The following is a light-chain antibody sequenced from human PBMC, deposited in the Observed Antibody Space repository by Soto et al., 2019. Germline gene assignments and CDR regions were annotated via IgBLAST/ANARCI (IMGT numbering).Light chain of an antibody. Sequence: EIGLTQSPGTLSLFPGERATLSCRASQSLITRYLAWYQQKPGQAPRLLIYGASSRATGIPDRFSGSGSGTDFTLTISRLEPEDFAVYSCQQYGTSPTFGQGTRLEIK. CDR2: GAS. CDR1: QSLITRY. V-gene: IGKV3-20*01. J-gene: IGKJ5*01. CDR3: QQYGTSPT.